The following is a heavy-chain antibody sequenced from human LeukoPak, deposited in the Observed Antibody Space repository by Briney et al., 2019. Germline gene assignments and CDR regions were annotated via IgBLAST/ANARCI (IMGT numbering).Heavy chain of an antibody. J-gene: IGHJ3*02. D-gene: IGHD5-18*01. CDR1: GFTFSSYW. CDR2: INSDGSST. Sequence: GGSLRLSCAASGFTFSSYWTHWVRQAPGKGLVWVSRINSDGSSTSYADSVKGRFTISRDNAKNTLYLQMNSLRAEDTAVYYCASTLGGVDTAMVDAFDIWGQGTMVTVSS. CDR3: ASTLGGVDTAMVDAFDI. V-gene: IGHV3-74*01.